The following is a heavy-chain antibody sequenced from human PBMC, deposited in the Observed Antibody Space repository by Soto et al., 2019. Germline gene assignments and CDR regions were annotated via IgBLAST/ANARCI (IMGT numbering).Heavy chain of an antibody. CDR3: ARGNFGYDY. D-gene: IGHD1-7*01. CDR2: IYYSGNT. CDR1: GGSISSYY. Sequence: SETLSLTCTVSGGSISSYYWSWIRQPPGKGLEWIGYIYYSGNTYYNPSLKSRMTMSVDTSTNQFSLNLSSVTAADTAVYYCARGNFGYDYWGQGAQVTVSS. V-gene: IGHV4-59*12. J-gene: IGHJ4*02.